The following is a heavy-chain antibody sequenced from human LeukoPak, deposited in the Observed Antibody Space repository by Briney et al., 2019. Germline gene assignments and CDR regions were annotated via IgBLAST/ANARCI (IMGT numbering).Heavy chain of an antibody. V-gene: IGHV1-46*01. Sequence: GASVKVSCKASGYTFTSYYMHWVRQAPGQGLEWMGIINPSGGSTSYAQKFQGRVTMTRDTSTSTVYMELSSLRSEDTAVYYCARDWKGTIFGVVMESDAFDIWGQGTMVTVSS. CDR3: ARDWKGTIFGVVMESDAFDI. CDR1: GYTFTSYY. CDR2: INPSGGST. J-gene: IGHJ3*02. D-gene: IGHD3-3*01.